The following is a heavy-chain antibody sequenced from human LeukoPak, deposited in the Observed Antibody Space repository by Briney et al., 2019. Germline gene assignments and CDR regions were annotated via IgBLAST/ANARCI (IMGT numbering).Heavy chain of an antibody. D-gene: IGHD3-22*01. Sequence: PGGSLRLSCAASGFTFSSYAMSWVRQAPGKGLEWVSAISGSGGSTYYADSVKGRFTISRDNAKNSLYLQMNSLRAEDTALYYCARGPPYYYDSNGYYYFDYWGQGTLVTVSS. CDR1: GFTFSSYA. V-gene: IGHV3-23*01. J-gene: IGHJ4*02. CDR3: ARGPPYYYDSNGYYYFDY. CDR2: ISGSGGST.